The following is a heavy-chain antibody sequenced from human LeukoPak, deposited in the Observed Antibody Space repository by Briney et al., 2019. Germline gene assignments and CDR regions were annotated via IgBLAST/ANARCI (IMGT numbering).Heavy chain of an antibody. CDR2: IYTSGST. CDR3: ARDDPPHYDFWGGYTALGYYYYGMDV. V-gene: IGHV4-4*07. CDR1: GGSISSYY. Sequence: SETLSLTCTVSGGSISSYYWSWIRQPAGKGLEWIGRIYTSGSTNYNPSLKSRVTMSVDTSKNQFSLKLSSVTAADTAVYYCARDDPPHYDFWGGYTALGYYYYGMDVWGQGTTVTVSS. D-gene: IGHD3-3*01. J-gene: IGHJ6*02.